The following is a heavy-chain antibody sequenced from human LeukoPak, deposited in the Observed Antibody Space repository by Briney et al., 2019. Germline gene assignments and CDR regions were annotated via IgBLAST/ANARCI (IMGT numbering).Heavy chain of an antibody. Sequence: ASVKVSCKASGYTFTSYGISWVRQAPGQGLEWMGGIIPIFGTANYAQKFQGRVTITTDESTSTAYMELSSLRSEDTAVYYCARYSSSLIFDIWGQGTMVTVSS. CDR2: IIPIFGTA. CDR3: ARYSSSLIFDI. D-gene: IGHD6-6*01. CDR1: GYTFTSYG. J-gene: IGHJ3*02. V-gene: IGHV1-69*05.